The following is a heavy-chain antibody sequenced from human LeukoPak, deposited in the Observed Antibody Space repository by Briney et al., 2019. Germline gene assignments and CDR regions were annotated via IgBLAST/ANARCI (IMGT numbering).Heavy chain of an antibody. CDR2: IWHDGSNK. V-gene: IGHV3-33*06. CDR3: ANNFDY. J-gene: IGHJ4*02. CDR1: GFTFSNYG. Sequence: GSLRLSCAASGFTFSNYGMHWVRQAPGKGLEWVAVIWHDGSNKYYADSVKGRFTISRDNSKNMLYLQMNSLRAEDTAVYYCANNFDYWGQGTLVTDSS.